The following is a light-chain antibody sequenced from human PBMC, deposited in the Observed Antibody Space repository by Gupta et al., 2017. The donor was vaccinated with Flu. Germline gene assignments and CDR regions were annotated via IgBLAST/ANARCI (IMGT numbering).Light chain of an antibody. V-gene: IGLV2-14*03. CDR3: SSDTSGTLYV. CDR1: NNDIGGYDY. J-gene: IGLJ1*01. CDR2: DVT. Sequence: SITISCTGTNNDIGGYDYVSWHQQHPGKAPKVLISDVTQRPAGIADRFSGSKSGNTAFLTISGLQPEDEADYFCSSDTSGTLYVFGTGTRLTVL.